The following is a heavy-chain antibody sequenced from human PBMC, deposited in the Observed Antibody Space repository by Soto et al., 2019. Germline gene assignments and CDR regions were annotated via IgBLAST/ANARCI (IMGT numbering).Heavy chain of an antibody. D-gene: IGHD6-6*01. Sequence: WVRQAPGKWLEWIGSIYYSGSTYYNPSLKSRVTISVDTSKNQFSLKLSSVTAADTAVYYCARHFPSSSFWGSYYYYGMDVWGQGTTVTVS. CDR3: ARHFPSSSFWGSYYYYGMDV. J-gene: IGHJ6*02. CDR2: IYYSGST. V-gene: IGHV4-39*01.